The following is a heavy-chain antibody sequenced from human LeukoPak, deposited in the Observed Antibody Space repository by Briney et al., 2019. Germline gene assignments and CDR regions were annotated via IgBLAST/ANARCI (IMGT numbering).Heavy chain of an antibody. CDR2: IYYSGST. Sequence: SETLSLTCTVSGGSISSSNYYWGWIRQPPGKGLECIGSIYYSGSTYYNPSLKSRVTISVDTSKNQFSLKLSSVTAADTAVYFCARRGGYDLIDYWGQGTLVTVSS. CDR1: GGSISSSNYY. D-gene: IGHD5-12*01. CDR3: ARRGGYDLIDY. V-gene: IGHV4-39*07. J-gene: IGHJ4*02.